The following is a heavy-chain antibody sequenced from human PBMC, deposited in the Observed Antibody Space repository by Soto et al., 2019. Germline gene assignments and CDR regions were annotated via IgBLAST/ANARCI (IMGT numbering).Heavy chain of an antibody. J-gene: IGHJ4*02. CDR3: ATEAEDADYRGVH. Sequence: QVQLVQSGAEVKKPGSSVKVSCKASGRTFSSYVLNLSWVRQAPGQGLEWMGDIIPVFGTANYAQKFQDRVTITADKSTSTAYMELSSLRSDDTAVYYCATEAEDADYRGVHWGQGTLVTVSS. V-gene: IGHV1-69*14. CDR1: GRTFSSYV. D-gene: IGHD4-17*01. CDR2: IIPVFGTA.